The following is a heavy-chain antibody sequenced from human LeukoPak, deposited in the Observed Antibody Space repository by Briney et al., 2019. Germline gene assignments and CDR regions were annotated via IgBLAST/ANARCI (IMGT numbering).Heavy chain of an antibody. CDR2: IYYSGNT. Sequence: SETLSLTCTVSGGSISPYYWSWIRQPPGKGLEWIGYIYYSGNTDYNPSLKSRVAISVDTSKNQFSLKLSSVTAADTAVYYCARSTGSTMFIDYWGQGTLVTVSS. CDR3: ARSTGSTMFIDY. V-gene: IGHV4-59*01. J-gene: IGHJ4*02. CDR1: GGSISPYY. D-gene: IGHD3-10*02.